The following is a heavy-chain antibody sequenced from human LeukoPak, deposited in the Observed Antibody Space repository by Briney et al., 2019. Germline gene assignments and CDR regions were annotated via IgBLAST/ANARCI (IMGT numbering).Heavy chain of an antibody. V-gene: IGHV3-74*01. CDR3: ARVIEQRWPIRGAFDI. D-gene: IGHD5-24*01. CDR1: GFSFSVYW. CDR2: IKTDGSIT. Sequence: GGSLRLSCAASGFSFSVYWMHWVRQAPGKGPVWVSRIKTDGSITDYADSVKGRFTISRDNAKNSLYLQMNSLRAEDTAVYYCARVIEQRWPIRGAFDIWGQGTMVTVSS. J-gene: IGHJ3*02.